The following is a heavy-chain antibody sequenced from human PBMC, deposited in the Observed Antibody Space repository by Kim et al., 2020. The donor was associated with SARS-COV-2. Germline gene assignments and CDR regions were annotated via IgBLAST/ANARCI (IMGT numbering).Heavy chain of an antibody. J-gene: IGHJ6*02. D-gene: IGHD3-9*01. CDR1: GYSFSTYW. Sequence: GESLKISCKASGYSFSTYWIGWVRQMPGKGLEWMGIVYPGDSDTKYSPSFQGQVTISVDKSITTAYLQWSSLKASDTAIYYCVRLPLAVTLLKAVEMDLWGQGTTVTVSS. V-gene: IGHV5-51*01. CDR2: VYPGDSDT. CDR3: VRLPLAVTLLKAVEMDL.